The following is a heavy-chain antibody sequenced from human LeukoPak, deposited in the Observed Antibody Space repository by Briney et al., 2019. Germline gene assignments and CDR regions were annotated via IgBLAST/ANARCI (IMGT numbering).Heavy chain of an antibody. D-gene: IGHD6-13*01. CDR3: ATSVAAAGFLTY. Sequence: VSVRVSCKVSVYTLTELSMHWVRQAPGKGREWMGGFDPEEWKPIYAQKYQGRITMTDDTSTDTAYMDLSSLRSEDTAVYYCATSVAAAGFLTYWGQGTLVT. CDR1: VYTLTELS. CDR2: FDPEEWKP. V-gene: IGHV1-24*01. J-gene: IGHJ4*02.